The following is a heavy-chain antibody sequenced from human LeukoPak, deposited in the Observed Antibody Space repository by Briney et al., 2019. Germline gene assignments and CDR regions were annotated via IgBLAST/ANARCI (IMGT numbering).Heavy chain of an antibody. D-gene: IGHD3-10*02. V-gene: IGHV3-7*01. J-gene: IGHJ6*04. CDR2: INQDGSEK. CDR3: AELGITMIGGV. Sequence: GGSLRLSCGASGFTFDDYWMSWVRQAPGQGLEWVANINQDGSEKYYLDSAKGRFTISRGNARNSLYLQVNSLRAEDTAVYYCAELGITMIGGVWGKGTTVTISS. CDR1: GFTFDDYW.